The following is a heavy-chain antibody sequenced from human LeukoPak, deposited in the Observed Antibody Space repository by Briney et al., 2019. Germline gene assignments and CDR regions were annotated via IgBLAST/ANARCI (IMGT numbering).Heavy chain of an antibody. Sequence: SVKVSCKASGGTFSSYTISWVRQAPGQGLEWMGRIIPILGIANYAQKFHGRVTITADKSTSTAYMELSSLRSEDTAVYYCARGPHCSCTSCYRNWFDPWGQGTLVTVSS. CDR1: GGTFSSYT. D-gene: IGHD2-2*01. CDR3: ARGPHCSCTSCYRNWFDP. V-gene: IGHV1-69*02. CDR2: IIPILGIA. J-gene: IGHJ5*02.